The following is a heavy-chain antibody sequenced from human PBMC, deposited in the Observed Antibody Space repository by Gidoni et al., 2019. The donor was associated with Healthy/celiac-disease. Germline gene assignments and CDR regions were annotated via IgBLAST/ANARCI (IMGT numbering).Heavy chain of an antibody. CDR1: GFTFSSYA. D-gene: IGHD3-22*01. Sequence: EVQLLESGGGLVQPGGSLRLSCAASGFTFSSYAMSWVRQAPGKGLEWVQAISGSGGSTYHADSVKGRFTISRDNSKNTIYLQMNSLRAEDTAVYYCAKDADSYDSSGYYGGTNWFDPWGQGTLVTVSS. CDR2: ISGSGGST. V-gene: IGHV3-23*01. J-gene: IGHJ5*02. CDR3: AKDADSYDSSGYYGGTNWFDP.